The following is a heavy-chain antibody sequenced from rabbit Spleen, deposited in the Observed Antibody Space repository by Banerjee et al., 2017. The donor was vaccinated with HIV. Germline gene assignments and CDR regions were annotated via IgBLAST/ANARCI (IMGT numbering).Heavy chain of an antibody. V-gene: IGHV1S7*01. CDR3: TRDPAYSSGGGSSIPYL. J-gene: IGHJ4*01. CDR1: GFTLSSYY. D-gene: IGHD1-1*01. CDR2: IDPVFGIT. Sequence: QSLEESAGGLVQPGGSLKLSCKASGFTLSSYYMNWVRQAPGKGLEWIGYIDPVFGITYYANWVNGRFSISRENAQNTVYLQLNSLTVADTATYFCTRDPAYSSGGGSSIPYLWGPGTLVTVS.